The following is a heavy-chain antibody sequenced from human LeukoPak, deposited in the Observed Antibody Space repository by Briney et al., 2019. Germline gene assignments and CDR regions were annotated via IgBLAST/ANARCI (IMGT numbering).Heavy chain of an antibody. CDR1: GGSIGSGSYY. Sequence: SETLSLTCTVSGGSIGSGSYYWSWIRQPAGKGLEWIGRIYTSGSTNYNPSLKSRVTISVDTSKNQFSLKLSSVTAADTAVYYCARGGAARPYFDYWGQGTLVTVSS. J-gene: IGHJ4*02. V-gene: IGHV4-61*02. D-gene: IGHD6-6*01. CDR3: ARGGAARPYFDY. CDR2: IYTSGST.